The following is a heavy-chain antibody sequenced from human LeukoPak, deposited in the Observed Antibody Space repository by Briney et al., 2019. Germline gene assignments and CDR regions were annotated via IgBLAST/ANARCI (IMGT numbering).Heavy chain of an antibody. D-gene: IGHD1-14*01. Sequence: PSETLSLTCTVSGGSISSYYWSWIRQPPGKGLEWIGYIYYSGSTNYNPSLKSRVTISVDTSKNQFSLKLSSVTAADTAVYFCAESKPGPYDCWGQGTLVTVS. CDR3: AESKPGPYDC. CDR2: IYYSGST. J-gene: IGHJ4*02. V-gene: IGHV4-59*12. CDR1: GGSISSYY.